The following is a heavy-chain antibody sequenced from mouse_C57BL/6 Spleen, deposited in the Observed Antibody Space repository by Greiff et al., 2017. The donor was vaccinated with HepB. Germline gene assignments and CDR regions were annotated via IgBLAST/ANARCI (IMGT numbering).Heavy chain of an antibody. CDR2: IYPGDGDT. V-gene: IGHV1-82*01. CDR1: GYAFSSSW. J-gene: IGHJ4*01. CDR3: ARSDDYDAMDY. Sequence: QVQLQQSGPELVKPGASVKISCKASGYAFSSSWMNWVKQRPGKGLEWIGRIYPGDGDTNYNGKFKGKDTLTADKYSSTAYMQLSSLTSEDSAVYFCARSDDYDAMDYWGQGTSVTVSS.